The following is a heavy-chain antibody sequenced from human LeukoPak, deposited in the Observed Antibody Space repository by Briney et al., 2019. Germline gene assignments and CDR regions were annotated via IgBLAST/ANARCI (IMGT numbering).Heavy chain of an antibody. CDR3: AKDIRPHRAEYFQH. V-gene: IGHV3-23*01. CDR1: GFTFSSYA. J-gene: IGHJ1*01. Sequence: GGPLRLSCAASGFTFSSYAMSWVRQAPGKGLEWVSAISGSGGSTYYADSVKGRFTISRDNSKNTLYLQMNSLRAEDTAVYYCAKDIRPHRAEYFQHWGQGTLVTVSS. CDR2: ISGSGGST.